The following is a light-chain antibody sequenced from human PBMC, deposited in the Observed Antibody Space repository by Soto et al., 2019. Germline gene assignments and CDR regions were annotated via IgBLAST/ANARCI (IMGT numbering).Light chain of an antibody. CDR1: QSVSNRY. Sequence: SVLTQSPGTLSLSPGERATLSCRASQSVSNRYFAWYQQKPGQAPRLLIYGISNRATGIPDRFIGSGSGTDFTLTNSRLEPEDFVVYYCQHYSTLPHTFGQGTKLEVK. V-gene: IGKV3-20*01. CDR2: GIS. CDR3: QHYSTLPHT. J-gene: IGKJ2*01.